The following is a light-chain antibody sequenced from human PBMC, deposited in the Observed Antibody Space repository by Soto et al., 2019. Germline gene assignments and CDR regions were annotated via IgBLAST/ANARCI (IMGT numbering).Light chain of an antibody. V-gene: IGLV2-8*01. Sequence: QSALTQPPSASGSPGQSVTISCTGTSSDVGGYNYVSWYQQHPGKAPKLLIYEVSKRPSGVPDRFSGSKSSNTASLTVSGLQAEDEADYYCSSYAGSNKLMFGGGTQLTVL. J-gene: IGLJ3*02. CDR3: SSYAGSNKLM. CDR2: EVS. CDR1: SSDVGGYNY.